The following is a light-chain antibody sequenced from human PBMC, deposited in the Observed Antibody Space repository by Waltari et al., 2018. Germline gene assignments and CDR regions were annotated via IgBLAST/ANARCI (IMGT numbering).Light chain of an antibody. V-gene: IGKV1-39*01. CDR1: QSISSY. Sequence: IQMTHSPSFLSASVGDRVTITCRASQSISSYLNWYQQKPGKAPKLRIYAASSLQRGVPSRFSGSGSGTDFTLNISSLQPEDFATYYCQQSYSTPPTFGQGTKVEIK. CDR2: AAS. J-gene: IGKJ1*01. CDR3: QQSYSTPPT.